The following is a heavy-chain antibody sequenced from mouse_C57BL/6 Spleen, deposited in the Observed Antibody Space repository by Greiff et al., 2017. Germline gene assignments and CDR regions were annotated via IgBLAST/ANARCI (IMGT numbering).Heavy chain of an antibody. J-gene: IGHJ2*01. V-gene: IGHV1-22*01. Sequence: EVQLQQSGPELVKPGASVKMSCKASGYTFTDYNMHWVKQSHGKSLEWIGYINPNNGGTSYNQKFKGKATLTVNKSSSTAYMELRSLTSEDSAVYYCARGLVVATGYFDYWGQGTTLTVSS. CDR3: ARGLVVATGYFDY. D-gene: IGHD1-1*01. CDR1: GYTFTDYN. CDR2: INPNNGGT.